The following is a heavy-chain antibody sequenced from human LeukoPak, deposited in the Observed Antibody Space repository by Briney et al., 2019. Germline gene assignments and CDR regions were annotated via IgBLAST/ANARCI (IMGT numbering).Heavy chain of an antibody. Sequence: SGTLSLTCAVYGGSFSGYYWSWIRQPPGKGLEWIGEINHSGSTNYNPSLKSRVTISVDTSKNQFSLKLSSVTAADTAAYYCAASKEWFDPWGQGTLVTVSS. J-gene: IGHJ5*02. CDR2: INHSGST. V-gene: IGHV4-34*01. CDR3: AASKEWFDP. CDR1: GGSFSGYY.